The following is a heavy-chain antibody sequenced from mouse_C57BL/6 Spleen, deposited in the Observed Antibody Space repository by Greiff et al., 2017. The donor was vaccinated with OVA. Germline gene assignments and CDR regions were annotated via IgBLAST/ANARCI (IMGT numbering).Heavy chain of an antibody. CDR1: GYTFTSYT. D-gene: IGHD2-4*01. J-gene: IGHJ2*01. V-gene: IGHV1-4*01. Sequence: QVQLKESGAELARPGASVKMSCKASGYTFTSYTMHWVKQRPGQGLEWIGYINPSSGYTKYNQKFKDKATLTADKSSSTAYMQLSSLTSEDSAVYYCARERDDYDGLDYWGQGTTLTVSS. CDR3: ARERDDYDGLDY. CDR2: INPSSGYT.